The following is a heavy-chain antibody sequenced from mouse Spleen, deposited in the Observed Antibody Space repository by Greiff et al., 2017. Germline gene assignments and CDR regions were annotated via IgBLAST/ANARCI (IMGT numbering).Heavy chain of an antibody. CDR1: GFTFSDYY. Sequence: EVKVVESEGGLVQPGSSMKLSCTASGFTFSDYYMAWVRQVPEKGLEWVANINYDGSSTYYLDSLKSRFIISRDNAKNILYLQMSSLKSEDTATYYCARGWDYYGSSPFDYWGQGTTLTVSS. D-gene: IGHD1-1*01. V-gene: IGHV5-16*01. CDR3: ARGWDYYGSSPFDY. CDR2: INYDGSST. J-gene: IGHJ2*01.